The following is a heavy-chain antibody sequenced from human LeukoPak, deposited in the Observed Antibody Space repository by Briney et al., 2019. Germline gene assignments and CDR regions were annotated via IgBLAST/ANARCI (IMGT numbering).Heavy chain of an antibody. Sequence: SSQTLSLTCTVSGASISSTSYCWGWIRQPAGKGLEWIGHIHTSGSTNYNPSLKSRVTISVDTSKNQFSLKLTSVTAADTAVYYCTRAASSGPLFTYHMDVWGKGTTVTVSS. D-gene: IGHD3-22*01. CDR1: GASISSTSYC. CDR3: TRAASSGPLFTYHMDV. CDR2: IHTSGST. J-gene: IGHJ6*03. V-gene: IGHV4-61*09.